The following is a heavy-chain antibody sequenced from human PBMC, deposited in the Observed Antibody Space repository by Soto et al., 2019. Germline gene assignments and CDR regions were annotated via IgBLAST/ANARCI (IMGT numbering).Heavy chain of an antibody. Sequence: ASVKVSCKASGYTFTGYDMHWVRQAPGQGLEWMGWINPNSGGTNYAQKFQGWVTMTRDTSISTAYMELSRLRSDDTAVYYCARDRVLGSLRYLDWSLVREYYFDYWG. CDR1: GYTFTGYD. J-gene: IGHJ4*01. CDR3: ARDRVLGSLRYLDWSLVREYYFDY. D-gene: IGHD3-9*01. CDR2: INPNSGGT. V-gene: IGHV1-2*04.